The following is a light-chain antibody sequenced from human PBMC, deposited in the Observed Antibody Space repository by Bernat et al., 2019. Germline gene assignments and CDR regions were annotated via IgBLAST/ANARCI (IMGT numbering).Light chain of an antibody. J-gene: IGLJ3*02. Sequence: QTVVTQEPSFSVSPGGTVTLTCGLSSGSVSTNYYPSWYQQTPGQAPRTLIYSTNSRSSGVPDRFSGSILGGKAALTITGAQADDESDYYCVMYMGSGISVFGGGTKLTVL. CDR2: STN. V-gene: IGLV8-61*01. CDR1: SGSVSTNYY. CDR3: VMYMGSGISV.